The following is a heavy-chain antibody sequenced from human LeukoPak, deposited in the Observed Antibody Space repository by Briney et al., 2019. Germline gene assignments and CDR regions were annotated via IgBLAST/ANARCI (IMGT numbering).Heavy chain of an antibody. CDR3: ARGEQNYYGMDV. V-gene: IGHV4-59*01. J-gene: IGHJ6*02. Sequence: SETLSLTCTVSGGSISSYYWSWIRQPPGKGLEWIGYIYYSGSTNYNPSLKSRVTISVDTSKNQFSLKLSSVTAADTAVYYCARGEQNYYGMDVWGQGTTVTVSS. CDR1: GGSISSYY. CDR2: IYYSGST.